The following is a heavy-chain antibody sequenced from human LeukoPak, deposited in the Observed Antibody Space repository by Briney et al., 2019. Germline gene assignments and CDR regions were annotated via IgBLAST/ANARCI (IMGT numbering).Heavy chain of an antibody. J-gene: IGHJ3*02. V-gene: IGHV4-61*01. CDR1: GGSVSSGSDS. Sequence: PSETLSLTCTVSGGSVSSGSDSWSWIRQPPGKGLEWIGYMYYSGSFNYNPSLKSRVTISGDTSKNHLSLNLIYVIAADTAVYYCARAPFTGDAFDIWGQGTMVTVSS. CDR2: MYYSGSF. D-gene: IGHD2/OR15-2a*01. CDR3: ARAPFTGDAFDI.